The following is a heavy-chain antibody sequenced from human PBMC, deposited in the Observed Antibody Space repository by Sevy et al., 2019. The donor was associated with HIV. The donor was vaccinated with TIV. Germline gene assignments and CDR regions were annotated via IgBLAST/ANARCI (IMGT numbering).Heavy chain of an antibody. CDR3: ARASIAAPGAPFDY. V-gene: IGHV4-34*01. J-gene: IGHJ4*02. Sequence: SETLSLTCAVYGGSFSGDYWSWIRQPPGKGLEWIGDINHSGSTNYYPSLKSRVTISVDTSKNQFSLKLSSVTAADTAVYYCARASIAAPGAPFDYWGQGTLVTVSS. CDR1: GGSFSGDY. D-gene: IGHD6-13*01. CDR2: INHSGST.